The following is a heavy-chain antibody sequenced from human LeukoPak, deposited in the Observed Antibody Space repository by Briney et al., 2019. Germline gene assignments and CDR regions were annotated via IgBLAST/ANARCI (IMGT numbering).Heavy chain of an antibody. Sequence: GGSLRLSCAASGFTFSDYSMNWVRQAPGKGLEWVSAISGSGGSTYYADSVKGRFTISRGNSKNTLYLQMNSLRAEDTAVYYCAKGGGSYDFDYFDYWGQGTLVTVSS. CDR1: GFTFSDYS. J-gene: IGHJ4*02. CDR3: AKGGGSYDFDYFDY. V-gene: IGHV3-23*01. D-gene: IGHD1-26*01. CDR2: ISGSGGST.